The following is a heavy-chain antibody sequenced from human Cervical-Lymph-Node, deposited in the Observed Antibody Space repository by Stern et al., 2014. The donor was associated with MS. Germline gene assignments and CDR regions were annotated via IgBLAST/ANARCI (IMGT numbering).Heavy chain of an antibody. CDR2: IGTAGDT. D-gene: IGHD2-2*01. V-gene: IGHV3-13*01. CDR1: GFTFSEYD. J-gene: IGHJ6*02. Sequence: EVQLEESGGGLVQPGGSLRLSCAAYGFTFSEYDMHWVRQAAGQGLEWVSSIGTAGDTHYVDSVKGRFTISRDNAKNSVYLQMDMLTAGDTAVFYCARLYPADNALPPVYALDGWGQGTTVTVSS. CDR3: ARLYPADNALPPVYALDG.